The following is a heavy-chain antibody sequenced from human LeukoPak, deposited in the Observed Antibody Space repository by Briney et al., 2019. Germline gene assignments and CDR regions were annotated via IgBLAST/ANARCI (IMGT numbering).Heavy chain of an antibody. D-gene: IGHD5-12*01. CDR1: GFTFSSYSM. Sequence: TGGSLRLSCAASGFTFSSYSMNWVRQPPGKGLEWIGEIYHSGSTNYNPSLKSRVTISVDKSKNQFSLKLSSVTAADTAVYYCASLWWLRPFDYWGQGTLVTVSS. V-gene: IGHV4-4*02. CDR2: IYHSGST. J-gene: IGHJ4*02. CDR3: ASLWWLRPFDY.